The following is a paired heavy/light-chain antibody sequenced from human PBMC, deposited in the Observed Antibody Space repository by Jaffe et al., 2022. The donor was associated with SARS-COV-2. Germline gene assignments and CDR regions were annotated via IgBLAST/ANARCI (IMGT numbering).Light chain of an antibody. CDR2: KAS. V-gene: IGKV1-5*03. J-gene: IGKJ1*01. CDR3: QQYNSYWT. CDR1: QSVSVW. Sequence: DIQMTQSPSTLSASVGDRVTITCRASQSVSVWLAWYQQKPGKAPKLLIYKASNLQSGVPSRFSGSGSGTEFTLTISSLQPDDFGTYYCQQYNSYWTFGQGTKVEIK.
Heavy chain of an antibody. CDR3: ARVWQGMRYGDYFDY. J-gene: IGHJ4*02. CDR2: IKQDGTQK. Sequence: EVQLVESGGGLVQPGGSLRLSCSASGFTFGSYWMTWIRQAPGEGLEWVANIKQDGTQKFYVDSVKGRFTISRDNAKNSLYLQMSSLRVGDSAIYYCARVWQGMRYGDYFDYWGQGALVTVSS. V-gene: IGHV3-7*01. CDR1: GFTFGSYW. D-gene: IGHD4-17*01.